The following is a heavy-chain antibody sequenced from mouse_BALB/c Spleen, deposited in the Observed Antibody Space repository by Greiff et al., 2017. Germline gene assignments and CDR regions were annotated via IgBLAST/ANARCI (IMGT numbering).Heavy chain of an antibody. CDR2: ISSGSSTI. V-gene: IGHV5-17*02. J-gene: IGHJ4*01. CDR1: GFTFSSFG. CDR3: ARGGGSYYAMDY. Sequence: EVKLVESGGGLVQPGGSRKLSCAASGFTFSSFGMHWVRQAPEKGLEWVAYISSGSSTIYYADTVKGRFTIPRDNPKNTLFLQMTSLRSEDTAMYYCARGGGSYYAMDYWGQGTSVTVSS.